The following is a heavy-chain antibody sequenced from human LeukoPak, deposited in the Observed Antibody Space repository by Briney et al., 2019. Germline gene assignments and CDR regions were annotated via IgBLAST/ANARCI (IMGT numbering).Heavy chain of an antibody. J-gene: IGHJ4*02. CDR2: ISSSGSTI. D-gene: IGHD2-15*01. Sequence: GGSLRLSCAASGFTFSSYEMNWVRQAPGKGLEWVSYISSSGSTIYYADSVKGRFTFSRDNSQNMLYLQMNSLRAEDTAVYYCAKDGYSAFDYWGQGTLVTVSS. CDR1: GFTFSSYE. CDR3: AKDGYSAFDY. V-gene: IGHV3-48*03.